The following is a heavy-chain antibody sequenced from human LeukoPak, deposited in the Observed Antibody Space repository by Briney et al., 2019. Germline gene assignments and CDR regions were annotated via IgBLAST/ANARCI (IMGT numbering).Heavy chain of an antibody. Sequence: PGGSLRLSCAASGFTFSTYSMNWVRQAPGKGLEWVSSITRSSYIYYADSVKGRFTISRDNAKNSLYLQMNSLRAEDTAVYYCAGYVSSGRRDAFDIWGQGTMVTVSS. CDR2: ITRSSYI. D-gene: IGHD3-22*01. J-gene: IGHJ3*02. CDR3: AGYVSSGRRDAFDI. V-gene: IGHV3-21*01. CDR1: GFTFSTYS.